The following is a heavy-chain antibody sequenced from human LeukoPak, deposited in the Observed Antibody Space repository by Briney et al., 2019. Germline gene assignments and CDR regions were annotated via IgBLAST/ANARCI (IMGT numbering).Heavy chain of an antibody. CDR3: ARDAGDYDFWSGHWYFDL. Sequence: SETLSLTCAVYGGSFSSYYWSWIRQPAGKGLEWIGRIYTSGSTNYNPSLKSRVTMSVDTSKNQFSLKLSSVTAADTAVYYCARDAGDYDFWSGHWYFDLWGRGTLVTVSS. J-gene: IGHJ2*01. D-gene: IGHD3-3*01. CDR1: GGSFSSYY. CDR2: IYTSGST. V-gene: IGHV4-4*07.